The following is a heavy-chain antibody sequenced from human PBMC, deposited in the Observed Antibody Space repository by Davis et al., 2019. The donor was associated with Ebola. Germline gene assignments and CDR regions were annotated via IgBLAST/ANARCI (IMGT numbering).Heavy chain of an antibody. CDR2: IWYDGRNK. CDR3: SRGPYDFWSGWEN. Sequence: GESLNISCAASGFTFSTYGMHWVRQSPGKGLEWVAVIWYDGRNKYYADSVKGRFTISRDNSQNTLYLQMNSLRAEDTAVYYCSRGPYDFWSGWENWGQGTLVTVSS. CDR1: GFTFSTYG. V-gene: IGHV3-30*19. D-gene: IGHD3-3*01. J-gene: IGHJ4*02.